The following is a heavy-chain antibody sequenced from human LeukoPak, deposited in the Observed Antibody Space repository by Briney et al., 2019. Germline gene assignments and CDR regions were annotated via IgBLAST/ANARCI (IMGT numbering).Heavy chain of an antibody. Sequence: GGSLRLSCAASGFSFSDYTMIWFRQTPGKGLEWVSSIDKSGGDRDYTDSVKGRFTISRDNSKNTLYMQMNSLRVDDTAVYYCAKDWARSSSGGLDYWGQGTLVTVSS. J-gene: IGHJ4*02. CDR3: AKDWARSSSGGLDY. CDR1: GFSFSDYT. CDR2: IDKSGGDR. D-gene: IGHD6-6*01. V-gene: IGHV3-23*01.